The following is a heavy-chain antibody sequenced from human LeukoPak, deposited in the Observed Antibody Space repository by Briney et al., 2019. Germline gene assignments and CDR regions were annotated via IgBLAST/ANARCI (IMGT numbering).Heavy chain of an antibody. CDR2: MNPNSGNT. D-gene: IGHD3-22*01. Sequence: ASVKVSCKASGYTFTSYDINWVRQATGQGLEWMGWMNPNSGNTGYAQKFQGRVTMTRNTSISTAYMELSSLRPEDTAVYYCARVVITTGEAFDIWGQGTMVTVSS. CDR3: ARVVITTGEAFDI. J-gene: IGHJ3*02. V-gene: IGHV1-8*01. CDR1: GYTFTSYD.